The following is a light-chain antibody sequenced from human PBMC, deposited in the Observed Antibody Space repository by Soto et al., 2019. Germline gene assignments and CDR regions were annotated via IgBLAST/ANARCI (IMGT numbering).Light chain of an antibody. V-gene: IGKV1-6*01. CDR2: KAS. J-gene: IGKJ4*01. Sequence: AIQMTQSPSSLSASVGDRVTITCRASQGIRNDLHWFQQKPGKAPRLLIYKASTLKSGVPSRFSGSGSGTEFTLTISSLQPDDVATYYCQQLRMYPSTFGGGTKVDI. CDR1: QGIRND. CDR3: QQLRMYPST.